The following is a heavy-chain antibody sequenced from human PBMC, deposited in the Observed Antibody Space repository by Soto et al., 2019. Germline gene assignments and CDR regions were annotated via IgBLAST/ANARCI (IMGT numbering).Heavy chain of an antibody. J-gene: IGHJ4*02. D-gene: IGHD1-26*01. CDR3: ARVATVGATQGYFDY. CDR1: GYTFTSYG. V-gene: IGHV1-18*04. CDR2: ISAYNGNT. Sequence: ASVKVSCKASGYTFTSYGISWVRQAPGQGLEWMGWISAYNGNTNYAQKLQGRVTMTTDTSTSTAYMELRSLRSDDTAVYYCARVATVGATQGYFDYWGQGTLVTVSS.